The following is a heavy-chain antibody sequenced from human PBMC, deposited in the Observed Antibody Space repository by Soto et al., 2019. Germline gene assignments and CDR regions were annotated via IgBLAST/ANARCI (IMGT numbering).Heavy chain of an antibody. D-gene: IGHD2-15*01. CDR2: TNHRGTT. J-gene: IGHJ4*02. V-gene: IGHV4-34*01. Sequence: QVQLQQWGAGLLKPSETLSLTCATSGESFSGNYWSWVRQPPGKGLEWIGETNHRGTTVYNPSLRGRVSISLDMSRSQFSLRLSFVTAADSAVYYCARGDQKIVDASEYWGPGTLVTVSS. CDR1: GESFSGNY. CDR3: ARGDQKIVDASEY.